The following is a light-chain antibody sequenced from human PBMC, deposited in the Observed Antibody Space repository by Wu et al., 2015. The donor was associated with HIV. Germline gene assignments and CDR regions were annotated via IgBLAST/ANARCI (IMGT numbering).Light chain of an antibody. J-gene: IGKJ1*01. CDR3: QQYANSPWT. CDR2: DAA. V-gene: IGKV3-20*01. Sequence: ASASVQSGYLAWYQQKPGQSPSLLVFDAASRASGVPDRFRGSASATNSHFSLTISRLEAEDSALYYCQQYANSPWTFGQGT. CDR1: ASVQSGY.